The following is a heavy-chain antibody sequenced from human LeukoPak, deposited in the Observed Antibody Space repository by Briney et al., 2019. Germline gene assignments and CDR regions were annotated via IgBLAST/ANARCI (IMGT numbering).Heavy chain of an antibody. CDR1: GGSISSGGYY. CDR3: ARDPGIAARGRYWYFDL. D-gene: IGHD6-6*01. V-gene: IGHV4-31*03. Sequence: PSETLSLTCTVSGGSISSGGYYWSWIRQHPGKGLEWIGYIYYSGSTYYNPPLKSRVTISVDTSKNQFSLKLSSVTAADTAVYYCARDPGIAARGRYWYFDLWGRGTLVTVSS. CDR2: IYYSGST. J-gene: IGHJ2*01.